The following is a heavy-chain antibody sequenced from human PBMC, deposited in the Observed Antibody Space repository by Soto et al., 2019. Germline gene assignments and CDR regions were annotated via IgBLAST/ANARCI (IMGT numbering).Heavy chain of an antibody. CDR3: ARDRGDYVLYYYYYMDV. V-gene: IGHV3-33*01. CDR2: IWYDGSNK. Sequence: QVQLVESGGGVVQPGRSLRLSCAAPGFTFSSYGMHWVRQAPGKGLEWVAVIWYDGSNKYYADSVKGRFTISRDNSKNTLYLQMNSLRAEDTAVYYCARDRGDYVLYYYYYMDVWGKGPTVTVSS. D-gene: IGHD4-17*01. CDR1: GFTFSSYG. J-gene: IGHJ6*03.